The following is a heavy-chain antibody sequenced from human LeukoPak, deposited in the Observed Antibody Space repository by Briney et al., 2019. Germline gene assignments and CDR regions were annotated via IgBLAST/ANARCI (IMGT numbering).Heavy chain of an antibody. J-gene: IGHJ4*02. D-gene: IGHD6-25*01. CDR3: AKGGYSRYIDY. CDR2: INSDGSST. V-gene: IGHV3-74*01. Sequence: GGSLRLSCAASGFSFSNYWMHWVRQAPGKGLVWVSRINSDGSSTTYADSVKGRFSISRDNSKNTLYLQMNSLRAEDTAVYYCAKGGYSRYIDYWGQGTLVTVSS. CDR1: GFSFSNYW.